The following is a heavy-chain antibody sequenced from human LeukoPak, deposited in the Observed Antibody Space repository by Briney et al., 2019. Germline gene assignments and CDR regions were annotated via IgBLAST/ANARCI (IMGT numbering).Heavy chain of an antibody. Sequence: SETLSLTCSVSGGSISSRSDYWGWIRQPPGKGLEWIGNIYYSGSTYYNPSLKSRVTMSVDTSKNQFSLKLNSVTAADTAVYYCARHDGWYDYWGQGTLVTVSS. CDR3: ARHDGWYDY. CDR2: IYYSGST. V-gene: IGHV4-39*01. CDR1: GGSISSRSDY. D-gene: IGHD6-19*01. J-gene: IGHJ4*02.